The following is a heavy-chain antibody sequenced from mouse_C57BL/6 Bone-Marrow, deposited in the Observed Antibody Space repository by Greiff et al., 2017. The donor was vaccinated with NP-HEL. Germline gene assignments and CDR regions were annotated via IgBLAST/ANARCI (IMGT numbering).Heavy chain of an antibody. Sequence: VQLQQSGPELVKPGASVKISCKASGYTFTDYYMNWVKQSHGKSLEWIGDINPNNGGTSYNQKFKGKATLTVDKSSSTAYMELRSLTSEDSAVYYCAPNWGYFDYWGQGTTLTVSS. CDR1: GYTFTDYY. CDR2: INPNNGGT. V-gene: IGHV1-26*01. J-gene: IGHJ2*01. D-gene: IGHD4-1*01. CDR3: APNWGYFDY.